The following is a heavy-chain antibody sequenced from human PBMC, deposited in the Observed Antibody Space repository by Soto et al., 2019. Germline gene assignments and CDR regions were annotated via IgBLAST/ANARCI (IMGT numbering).Heavy chain of an antibody. CDR3: ARFSHPGYCSSTSCLGNWFDP. CDR1: GGSISSGGYY. CDR2: IYYSGST. D-gene: IGHD2-2*01. J-gene: IGHJ5*02. Sequence: SETLSLTCTVSGGSISSGGYYWSWIRQHPGKGLEWIGYIYYSGSTYYNPSLKSRVTISVDTSKNQFSLKLSSVTAADTAVYYCARFSHPGYCSSTSCLGNWFDPWGQGTLVTVSS. V-gene: IGHV4-31*03.